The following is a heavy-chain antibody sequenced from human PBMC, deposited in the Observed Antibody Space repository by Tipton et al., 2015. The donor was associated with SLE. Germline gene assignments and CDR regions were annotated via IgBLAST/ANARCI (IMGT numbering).Heavy chain of an antibody. D-gene: IGHD3-16*01. CDR2: IYHTGTT. CDR1: GDSIGSGNYY. V-gene: IGHV4-30-4*01. J-gene: IGHJ2*01. CDR3: ARQRGYYDGTPFPPWNFDL. Sequence: TLSLTCTVSGDSIGSGNYYWSWIRHHPGKGLEWIGYIYHTGTTYYNPSLMSRLTISVDTSENHFSLNLNSVTAADTAVYFCARQRGYYDGTPFPPWNFDLWGRGTQVTVSS.